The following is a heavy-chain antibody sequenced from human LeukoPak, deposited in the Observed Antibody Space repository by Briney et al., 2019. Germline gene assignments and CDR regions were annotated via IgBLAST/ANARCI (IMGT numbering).Heavy chain of an antibody. CDR3: VKDPRDTYGTNWFVS. Sequence: GGSVTHSCVASGFSFGNYAMSWVRQAPGKGLQWVSQISGTGGATWYAGFARDRFTISRDNSKKTLYLQMSGLRVEDTAMYYCVKDPRDTYGTNWFVSWGQGTILIVSS. CDR2: ISGTGGAT. V-gene: IGHV3-23*01. J-gene: IGHJ5*01. D-gene: IGHD2-21*01. CDR1: GFSFGNYA.